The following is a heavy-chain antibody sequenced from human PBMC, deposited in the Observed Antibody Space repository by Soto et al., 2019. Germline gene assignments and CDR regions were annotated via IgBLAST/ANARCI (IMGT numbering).Heavy chain of an antibody. J-gene: IGHJ4*02. D-gene: IGHD2-2*01. CDR3: ARGGIVPAALFDY. CDR2: IYYSGST. Sequence: SETLSLTCTVSGDSISTYYWNWIRQPPGKGLEWVGYIYYSGSTNYNPSLKSRVTISVDTSKNQFSLKLSSVTAADTAVYYCARGGIVPAALFDYWGQGTLVTVSS. CDR1: GDSISTYY. V-gene: IGHV4-59*01.